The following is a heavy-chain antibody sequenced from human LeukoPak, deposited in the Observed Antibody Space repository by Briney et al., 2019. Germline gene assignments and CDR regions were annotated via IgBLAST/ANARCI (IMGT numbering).Heavy chain of an antibody. D-gene: IGHD6-19*01. CDR3: AKDRAGSAVAGGFDY. J-gene: IGHJ4*02. Sequence: GGSLRLSCAASGFTFSSYAMSWVRQAPGKGLEWVSAISGSGGSTYYADSVKGRFTISRDNSKNTLYLQMNSRRAEDTAVYYCAKDRAGSAVAGGFDYWGQGTLVTVSS. CDR2: ISGSGGST. V-gene: IGHV3-23*01. CDR1: GFTFSSYA.